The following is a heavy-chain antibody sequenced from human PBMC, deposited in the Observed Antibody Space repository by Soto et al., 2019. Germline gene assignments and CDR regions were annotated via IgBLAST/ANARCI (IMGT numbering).Heavy chain of an antibody. D-gene: IGHD3-3*01. J-gene: IGHJ4*02. Sequence: QVQLVESGGGVVQPGRSLRLSCAASGFTFSSYGMHWVRQAPGKGLEWVAVIRYEGSNKYYADSVKGRFTISRDNSKNTLYLQMNSPRAEDTAVYYCARGGLTIFGVVIPQYYFDYWGQGTLVTVSS. CDR1: GFTFSSYG. CDR3: ARGGLTIFGVVIPQYYFDY. V-gene: IGHV3-33*01. CDR2: IRYEGSNK.